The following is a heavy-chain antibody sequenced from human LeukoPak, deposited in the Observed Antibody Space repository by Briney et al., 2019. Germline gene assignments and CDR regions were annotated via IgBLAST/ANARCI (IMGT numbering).Heavy chain of an antibody. V-gene: IGHV4-61*01. CDR1: GGSVSSGSDF. CDR2: IYYSGST. J-gene: IGHJ6*03. Sequence: PSETLSLTCIVSGGSVSSGSDFWSWVRQPPGKGLEWIGYIYYSGSTLYNPSLKSRVTISLDTSKNQFSLKLSSVIAADTAVYYCARDIGTGPYYYYMDVWGEGTTVSVS. D-gene: IGHD3-10*01. CDR3: ARDIGTGPYYYYMDV.